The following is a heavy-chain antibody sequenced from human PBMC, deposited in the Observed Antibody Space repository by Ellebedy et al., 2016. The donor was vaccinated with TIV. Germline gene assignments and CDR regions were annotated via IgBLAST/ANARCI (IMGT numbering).Heavy chain of an antibody. J-gene: IGHJ4*02. CDR3: TKEGAVPGVPAYLSYDY. D-gene: IGHD6-19*01. CDR1: GFSFSSHG. Sequence: PGGSLRLSCAASGFSFSSHGMHWVRQAPGKGLEWVAVISYEGRTTFYADSVKGRFTISRDNSKNTLYLQMNSLRAEDTAVYYCTKEGAVPGVPAYLSYDYWGQGTLVTVSS. CDR2: ISYEGRTT. V-gene: IGHV3-30*18.